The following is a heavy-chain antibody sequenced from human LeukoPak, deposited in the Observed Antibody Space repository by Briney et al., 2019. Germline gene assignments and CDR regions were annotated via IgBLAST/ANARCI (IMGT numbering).Heavy chain of an antibody. CDR3: ARWTRRGAYYYYYYMDV. V-gene: IGHV4-61*02. Sequence: SETLSLTCTVSGGSISSGSYYWSWIRQPAGKGLEWIGRIYTSGSTNYNPSLKSRVTISVDTSKNQFSLKLSSVTAADTAVYYCARWTRRGAYYYYYYMDVWGKGTTVTVSS. CDR1: GGSISSGSYY. J-gene: IGHJ6*03. CDR2: IYTSGST. D-gene: IGHD2-15*01.